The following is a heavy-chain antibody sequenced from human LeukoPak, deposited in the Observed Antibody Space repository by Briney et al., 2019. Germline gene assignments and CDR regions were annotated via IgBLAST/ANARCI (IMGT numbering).Heavy chain of an antibody. J-gene: IGHJ4*02. Sequence: PSETLSLTCTVSGGTISSSSYYWGWIRQPPGKGLEWIWSIYYSGSTYYNPSLNSRVTISVDTSKNQFSLKLSSVTAADTAVYYCAREGGGYYDSSGQNIGVMTYYFDYWGQGTLVTGSS. CDR2: IYYSGST. CDR1: GGTISSSSYY. D-gene: IGHD3-22*01. CDR3: AREGGGYYDSSGQNIGVMTYYFDY. V-gene: IGHV4-39*07.